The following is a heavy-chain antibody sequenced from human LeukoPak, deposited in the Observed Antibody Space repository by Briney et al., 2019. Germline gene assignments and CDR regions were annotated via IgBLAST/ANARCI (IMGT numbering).Heavy chain of an antibody. CDR3: ARGPPTVTRKKQQRTFLDYFQH. Sequence: SETLSLTCAVYGGSFSGYYWSWIRQPPGKGLEWIGEINHSGSTNYNPFLKSRVTISVDTSKNQFSLKLSSLTAADTAVYYCARGPPTVTRKKQQRTFLDYFQHWGQGTLVTVSS. CDR1: GGSFSGYY. CDR2: INHSGST. V-gene: IGHV4-34*01. D-gene: IGHD4-17*01. J-gene: IGHJ1*01.